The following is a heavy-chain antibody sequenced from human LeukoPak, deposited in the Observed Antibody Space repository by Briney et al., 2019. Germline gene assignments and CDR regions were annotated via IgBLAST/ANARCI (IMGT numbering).Heavy chain of an antibody. D-gene: IGHD7-27*01. CDR2: INSGGSGT. CDR3: AGSLGPLTEY. V-gene: IGHV3-74*01. Sequence: GGSLRLSCAASGFNFASNWMHWVRQTPGKGLMWVSRINSGGSGTGYADSVEGRFTISKDNAKNTLYLQMNNLRAEDTAVYYCAGSLGPLTEYWGQGTLVTVSS. J-gene: IGHJ4*02. CDR1: GFNFASNW.